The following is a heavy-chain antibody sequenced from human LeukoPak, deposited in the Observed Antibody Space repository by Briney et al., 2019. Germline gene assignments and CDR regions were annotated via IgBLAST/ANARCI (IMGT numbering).Heavy chain of an antibody. Sequence: PGRSLRLSCAASGFTFSSYGMHWVRQAPGKGLEWVAVIWYDGSNKYYADSVKGRFTISRDNSKNTLYLQMNSLRAEDTAVYYCARATVQDSSWGTQLHFDYWGQGTMVTVSS. D-gene: IGHD6-13*01. CDR2: IWYDGSNK. V-gene: IGHV3-33*01. CDR3: ARATVQDSSWGTQLHFDY. J-gene: IGHJ4*02. CDR1: GFTFSSYG.